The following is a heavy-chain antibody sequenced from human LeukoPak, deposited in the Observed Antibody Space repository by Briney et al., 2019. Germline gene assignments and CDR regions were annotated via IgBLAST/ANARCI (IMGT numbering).Heavy chain of an antibody. CDR3: ARGVDGWLIDY. CDR1: GGSISSHY. CDR2: IYYSGST. D-gene: IGHD5-12*01. V-gene: IGHV4-59*11. Sequence: PSETLSLTCTVSGGSISSHYWSWIRQPPGKGLEWIGYIYYSGSTNYNPSLKSRVTISVDTSKNQFSLKLSSVTAADTAVYYCARGVDGWLIDYWGQGTLVTVSS. J-gene: IGHJ4*02.